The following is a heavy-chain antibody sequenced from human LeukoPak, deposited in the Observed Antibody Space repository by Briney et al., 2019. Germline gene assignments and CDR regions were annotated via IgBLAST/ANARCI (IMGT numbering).Heavy chain of an antibody. CDR1: GFTFSSYW. CDR3: AREVREVPH. J-gene: IGHJ4*02. CDR2: INQYGTEK. D-gene: IGHD2-2*01. V-gene: IGHV3-7*04. Sequence: GGSLRLSCAVSGFTFSSYWISWVRQAPGKGLEWVAKINQYGTEKYYVDSVKGRFTISRDNAKNSLYLQMSSLRAEDTAVYYCAREVREVPHWGQGTLVTVSS.